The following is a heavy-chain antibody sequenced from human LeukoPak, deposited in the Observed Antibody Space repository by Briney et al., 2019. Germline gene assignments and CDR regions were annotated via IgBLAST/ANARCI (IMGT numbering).Heavy chain of an antibody. CDR3: ANPYYDILTGYWPFDY. CDR2: ISGSGGST. V-gene: IGHV3-23*01. D-gene: IGHD3-9*01. Sequence: GGSLRLSCAASGFTFSSYAMSWVRQAPGKGLESVSAISGSGGSTYYADSVKGRFTISRDNSKNTLYLQMNSLRAEDTAVYYCANPYYDILTGYWPFDYWGQGTLVTVSS. J-gene: IGHJ4*02. CDR1: GFTFSSYA.